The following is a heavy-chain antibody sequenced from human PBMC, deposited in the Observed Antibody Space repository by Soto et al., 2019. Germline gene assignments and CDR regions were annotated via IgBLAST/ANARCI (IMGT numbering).Heavy chain of an antibody. J-gene: IGHJ4*02. V-gene: IGHV2-5*01. CDR2: IYWNDDK. CDR1: GFSLSTSAVG. CDR3: AHGSGWLSDY. Sequence: QITLKESGPPLLKPTQTLTLTCTFSGFSLSTSAVGVNWIRQPPGKALEWLALIYWNDDKHYTPSLSGRLTITKDTSKNQVVLTMTNMNPVDTATYYCAHGSGWLSDYWGQGILVTVSS. D-gene: IGHD6-19*01.